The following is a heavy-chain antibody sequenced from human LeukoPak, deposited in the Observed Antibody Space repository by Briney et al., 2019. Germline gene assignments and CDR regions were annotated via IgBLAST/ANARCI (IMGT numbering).Heavy chain of an antibody. CDR2: ISGSGGST. Sequence: PGGSLRLSCAASGFTFSSYAMSRVRQAPGKGLEWVSAISGSGGSTYYADSVKGRFTISRDNSKNTLYLQMNSLRAEDTAVYYCAKLEYYSSQNPFDYWGQGTLVTVSS. CDR1: GFTFSSYA. V-gene: IGHV3-23*01. CDR3: AKLEYYSSQNPFDY. J-gene: IGHJ4*02. D-gene: IGHD6-13*01.